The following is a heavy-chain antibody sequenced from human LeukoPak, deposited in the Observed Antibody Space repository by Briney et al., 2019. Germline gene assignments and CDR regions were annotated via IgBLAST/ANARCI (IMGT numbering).Heavy chain of an antibody. J-gene: IGHJ4*02. CDR2: IWSDGTNK. D-gene: IGHD1-26*01. CDR3: TKRVKYGGTWDHFAD. V-gene: IGHV3-33*06. Sequence: GRSLRLSCAASGITFSSYGMHWVRQAPGKGLEWVAVIWSDGTNKYSADSVKGRFTISRDNSKSTLILQMNSLRVEDTALYYCTKRVKYGGTWDHFADWGQGTLVTVSS. CDR1: GITFSSYG.